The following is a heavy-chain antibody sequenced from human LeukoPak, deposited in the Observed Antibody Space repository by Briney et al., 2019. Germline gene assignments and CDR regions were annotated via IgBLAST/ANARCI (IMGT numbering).Heavy chain of an antibody. J-gene: IGHJ4*02. Sequence: PGGSLRLSCAACGFTFDTYWMHWPRQGPGEGLVWVSRINPEGSTTIYADSVKGRFTISRDNPKNTLYLQMSYLSAEDTALYYCARGRYYYDPLDSSRQGTLVTVSS. D-gene: IGHD3-22*01. CDR2: INPEGSTT. V-gene: IGHV3-74*01. CDR3: ARGRYYYDPLDS. CDR1: GFTFDTYW.